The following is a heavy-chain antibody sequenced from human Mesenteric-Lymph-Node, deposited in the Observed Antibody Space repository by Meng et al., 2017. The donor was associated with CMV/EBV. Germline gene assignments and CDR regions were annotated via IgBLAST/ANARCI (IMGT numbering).Heavy chain of an antibody. J-gene: IGHJ6*02. V-gene: IGHV3-7*01. Sequence: GESLKISCAASGFTFISYWMVWVRQAPGKGLEWVANIRQDGGEKYYVDSVKGRFTITRDDSRNTLYLQMNSLRADDTATYYCAKVTSSTTMSPKTRSGQYYAVDVWGQGTTVTVSS. D-gene: IGHD6-19*01. CDR1: GFTFISYW. CDR3: AKVTSSTTMSPKTRSGQYYAVDV. CDR2: IRQDGGEK.